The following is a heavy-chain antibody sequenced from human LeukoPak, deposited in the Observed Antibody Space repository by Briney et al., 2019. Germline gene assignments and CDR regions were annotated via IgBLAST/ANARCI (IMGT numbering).Heavy chain of an antibody. J-gene: IGHJ5*02. D-gene: IGHD2-15*01. V-gene: IGHV1-69*13. Sequence: SVKVSCKASRGTFSSYAISWVRQAPGQGLEWMGGIIPIFGTANYAQKFQGRVTTTADESTSTAYMELSSLRSEDTAVYYCAREGYCSGGSCYSNWFDPWGQGTLVTVSS. CDR3: AREGYCSGGSCYSNWFDP. CDR1: RGTFSSYA. CDR2: IIPIFGTA.